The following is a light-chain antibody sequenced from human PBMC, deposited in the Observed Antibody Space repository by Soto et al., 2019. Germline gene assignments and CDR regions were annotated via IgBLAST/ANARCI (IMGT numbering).Light chain of an antibody. CDR2: EVT. CDR1: SSDIGGYNY. Sequence: QSVLTQPPSASGSPGQSVTISCTGTSSDIGGYNYVSWYQQHPGKAPKLMIYEVTERPSGVPHRFSGSKSGNTASLTVSGLQAEDEAAYYCSSYAGSNTMIFGGGTKLTVL. V-gene: IGLV2-8*01. J-gene: IGLJ2*01. CDR3: SSYAGSNTMI.